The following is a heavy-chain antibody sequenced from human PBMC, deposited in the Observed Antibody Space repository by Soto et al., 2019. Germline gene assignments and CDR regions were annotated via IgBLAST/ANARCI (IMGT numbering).Heavy chain of an antibody. CDR1: GFTFSSYS. CDR2: ISSSSSYI. V-gene: IGHV3-21*01. J-gene: IGHJ4*02. Sequence: GGSLRLYCAASGFTFSSYSMNWVRQAPGKGLEWVSSISSSSSYIYYPESVKGRFTISRDNAKNSLYLQMNSLRAEDTAVYYCARMGPGGLPGDFDYWGQGTLVTVSS. D-gene: IGHD3-10*01. CDR3: ARMGPGGLPGDFDY.